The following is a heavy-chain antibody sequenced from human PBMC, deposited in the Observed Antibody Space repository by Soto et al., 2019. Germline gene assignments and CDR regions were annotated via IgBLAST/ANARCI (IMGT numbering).Heavy chain of an antibody. V-gene: IGHV1-2*04. CDR3: ARSDSSGWYPLYYFDY. D-gene: IGHD6-19*01. Sequence: QVQLVQSGAEVKKPGASVKVSCKASGYTFTGYYMHWARQAPGQGLEWMGWINPNSGGTNYAQKFQGWVTMTRDTSISTAYMELSRLRSDDTAVYYCARSDSSGWYPLYYFDYWGQGTLVTVSS. CDR2: INPNSGGT. CDR1: GYTFTGYY. J-gene: IGHJ4*02.